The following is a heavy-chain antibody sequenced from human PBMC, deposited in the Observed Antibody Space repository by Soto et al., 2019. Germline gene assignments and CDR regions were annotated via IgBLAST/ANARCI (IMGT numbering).Heavy chain of an antibody. CDR3: PGLYSSGWYGGYYYYGMDV. J-gene: IGHJ6*02. V-gene: IGHV1-69*13. CDR1: GGTFSSYA. CDR2: IIPIFGTA. D-gene: IGHD6-19*01. Sequence: GASVKVSCKASGGTFSSYAISWVRQAPGQGLEWMGGIIPIFGTANYAQKFQGRVTITADESTSTAYMELSSLRSEDTAVYYCPGLYSSGWYGGYYYYGMDVWGQGTTVTVSS.